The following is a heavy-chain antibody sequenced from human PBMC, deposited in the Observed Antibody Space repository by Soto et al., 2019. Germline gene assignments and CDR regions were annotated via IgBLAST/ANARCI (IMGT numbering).Heavy chain of an antibody. CDR3: ARYYDSSGSLDY. Sequence: SETLSLTCTVSGGSISNYYWSWIRQSPGKGLEWIGYIYYSGSTNYNPSLKSRVIISVDTSKNQFSLMLSSVTAADTAVYYCARYYDSSGSLDYRGEGTLITVSS. J-gene: IGHJ4*02. D-gene: IGHD3-22*01. V-gene: IGHV4-59*01. CDR2: IYYSGST. CDR1: GGSISNYY.